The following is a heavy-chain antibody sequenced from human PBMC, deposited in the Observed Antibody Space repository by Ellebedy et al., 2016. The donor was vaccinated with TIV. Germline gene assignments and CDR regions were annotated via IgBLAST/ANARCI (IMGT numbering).Heavy chain of an antibody. V-gene: IGHV3-23*01. CDR3: AKDLYGDYVVDY. D-gene: IGHD4-17*01. J-gene: IGHJ4*02. CDR1: GFTFSSYA. Sequence: GESLKISCAASGFTFSSYAMSWVRQAPGKGLEWVSTITGGGDNTYYADSVKGRFTISRDNSKNTLYLQMNSLRAADKVVYYCAKDLYGDYVVDYWGQGTLVTVSS. CDR2: ITGGGDNT.